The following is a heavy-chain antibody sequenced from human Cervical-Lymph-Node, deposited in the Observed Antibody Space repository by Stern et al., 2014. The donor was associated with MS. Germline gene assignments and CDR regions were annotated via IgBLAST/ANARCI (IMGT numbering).Heavy chain of an antibody. V-gene: IGHV1-2*04. CDR2: INPNTGVT. Sequence: VQLVESGAEVKKPGASVKVSCTASGYTFTGFFLHWGRQAPGQGLEWVGCINPNTGVTKSAQKFQGWVTLTRDTSINTVYMELNRLKSDDTAVFYCARGYPFFDNWGQGTLVTVSS. J-gene: IGHJ4*02. D-gene: IGHD2-15*01. CDR1: GYTFTGFF. CDR3: ARGYPFFDN.